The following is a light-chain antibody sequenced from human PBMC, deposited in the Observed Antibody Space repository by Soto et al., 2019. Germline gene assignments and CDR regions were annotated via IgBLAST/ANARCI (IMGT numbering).Light chain of an antibody. CDR2: GAS. CDR3: LQHNSYPQT. CDR1: QSFSSNF. Sequence: EIVLTQSPGTLSFSPGERATLSCRASQSFSSNFLAWYQQKPGQTPRLLIYGASNRATGIPSRFSGSGSGTEFTLTISSLQPEDFATYYCLQHNSYPQTFGQGTKVDIK. J-gene: IGKJ1*01. V-gene: IGKV3-20*01.